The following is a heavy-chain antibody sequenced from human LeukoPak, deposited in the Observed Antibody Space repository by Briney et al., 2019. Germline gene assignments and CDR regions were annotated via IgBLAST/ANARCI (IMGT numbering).Heavy chain of an antibody. Sequence: GASVKVSCKASGYTFSNYGISWVRQTPGQGLEWLGWISGHHGNTNYAQKFQDRVTMTRDTSISTAYMELNSLRSDDTAVYYCAREGAAAEDVNWFDPWGQGTLVTVSS. D-gene: IGHD6-25*01. V-gene: IGHV1-18*01. CDR1: GYTFSNYG. CDR2: ISGHHGNT. J-gene: IGHJ5*02. CDR3: AREGAAAEDVNWFDP.